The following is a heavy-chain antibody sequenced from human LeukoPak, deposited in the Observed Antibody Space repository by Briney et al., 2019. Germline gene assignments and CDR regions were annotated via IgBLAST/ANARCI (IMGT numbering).Heavy chain of an antibody. V-gene: IGHV4-61*02. D-gene: IGHD6-6*01. CDR1: GGSISSGNYY. CDR2: ISTSGTT. CDR3: ARDKASSKAFDI. Sequence: PSQTLSLTCTVSGGSISSGNYYWSWIRQPAGKGLEWIARISTSGTTNYNPSLKSRVTISVDTSKNQFSLELTSVTAADTAVYYCARDKASSKAFDIWGQGTMVTVSS. J-gene: IGHJ3*02.